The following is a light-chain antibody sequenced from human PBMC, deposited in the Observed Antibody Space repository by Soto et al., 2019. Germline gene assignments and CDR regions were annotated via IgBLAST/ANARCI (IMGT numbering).Light chain of an antibody. CDR2: FVS. Sequence: DIVMTQSPLSLPVTPGEPGSISCRSSQSLLHSNGYNYLDWYLQKPGQSPQLLIYFVSNRASGVPDRFSGSGSGTDFTLKISRVEPEDVGVYYCMQALQTRTFGQGTKVDIK. J-gene: IGKJ1*01. V-gene: IGKV2-28*01. CDR3: MQALQTRT. CDR1: QSLLHSNGYNY.